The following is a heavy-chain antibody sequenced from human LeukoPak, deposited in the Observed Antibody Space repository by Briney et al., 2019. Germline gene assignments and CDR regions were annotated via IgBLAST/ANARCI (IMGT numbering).Heavy chain of an antibody. Sequence: GGSLRLSCAASGVTFSDYYMSWIRQAPGKGLEWVSYISSSSSYTNYAESVKGRFTISRDNANNSLYLQMNSLGAEDTAGYYCARDLTGFDYWGQGTLVTVSS. V-gene: IGHV3-11*06. D-gene: IGHD1-20*01. CDR3: ARDLTGFDY. CDR1: GVTFSDYY. CDR2: ISSSSSYT. J-gene: IGHJ4*02.